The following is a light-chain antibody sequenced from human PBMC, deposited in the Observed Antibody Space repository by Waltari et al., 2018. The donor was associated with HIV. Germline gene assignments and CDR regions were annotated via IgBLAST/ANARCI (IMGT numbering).Light chain of an antibody. CDR1: SIDISGFRQ. J-gene: IGLJ1*01. CDR2: DVS. CDR3: SSYTSYSRLV. V-gene: IGLV2-14*01. Sequence: QTALTQPASVSGSPGQSITISCRGPSIDISGFRQVSWFQHHPGKAPKLIMVDVSIRPSGLSNRFSGSKSGITASLTISGLQTEDEADYYCSSYTSYSRLVFGTGTKVTV.